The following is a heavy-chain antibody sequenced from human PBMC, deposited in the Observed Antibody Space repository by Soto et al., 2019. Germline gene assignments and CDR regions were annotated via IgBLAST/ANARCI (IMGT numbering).Heavy chain of an antibody. CDR2: INAGNGNT. V-gene: IGHV1-3*01. CDR1: GYTFTSYA. D-gene: IGHD5-18*01. Sequence: QVQLVQSGAEVKKPGASVKVSCKASGYTFTSYAMHWVRQAPGQRLEWIGWINAGNGNTKYSQKFQGRVTITRDTSARTAYMELSSLRSEDTAVYYCARDGYSYGPAYYFDYWGQGTLVTVSS. CDR3: ARDGYSYGPAYYFDY. J-gene: IGHJ4*02.